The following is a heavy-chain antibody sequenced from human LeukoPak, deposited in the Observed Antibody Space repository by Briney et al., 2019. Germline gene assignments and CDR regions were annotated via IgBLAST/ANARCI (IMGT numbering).Heavy chain of an antibody. CDR1: GGSISSGSYY. D-gene: IGHD3-10*01. V-gene: IGHV4-61*09. CDR2: IYRSGST. Sequence: SETLSLTCTVSGGSISSGSYYWSWIRQPAGKRLEWIGHIYRSGSTNYNPSLKSRVTISVDTSKNQFSLKLSSVTAADTAVYYCASSPLWFGELFGAFDIWGQGTMVTVSS. CDR3: ASSPLWFGELFGAFDI. J-gene: IGHJ3*02.